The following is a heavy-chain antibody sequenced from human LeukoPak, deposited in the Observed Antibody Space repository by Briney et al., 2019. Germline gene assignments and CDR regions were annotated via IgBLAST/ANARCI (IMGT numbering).Heavy chain of an antibody. J-gene: IGHJ4*02. CDR1: GFTFSSSA. CDR3: AKDADWRPAAD. D-gene: IGHD2-2*01. Sequence: GGSLRLSCAASGFTFSSSAMSWVRQAPGKGLEWVSSISNSGDRTYYADAVRGQFTISRDNSKSTLFLQMRSLRVEDTAIYYCAKDADWRPAADWGQGTLVIVSS. V-gene: IGHV3-23*01. CDR2: ISNSGDRT.